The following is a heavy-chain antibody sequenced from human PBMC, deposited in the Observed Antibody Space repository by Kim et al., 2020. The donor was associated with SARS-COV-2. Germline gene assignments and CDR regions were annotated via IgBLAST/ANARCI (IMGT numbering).Heavy chain of an antibody. CDR1: GGSISSHY. V-gene: IGHV4-59*08. CDR3: ARCHSTYSYFDP. CDR2: IHYTGST. Sequence: SETLSLTCTVSGGSISSHYWSWIRQPPGKGLEWIGYIHYTGSTNYNPSLKSRVTMSVDTSKNQFSLRLNSVTAADAAMYYCARCHSTYSYFDPWCRGPL. D-gene: IGHD4-4*01. J-gene: IGHJ2*01.